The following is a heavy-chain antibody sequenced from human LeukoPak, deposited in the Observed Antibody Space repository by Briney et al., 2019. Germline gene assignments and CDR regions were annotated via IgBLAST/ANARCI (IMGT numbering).Heavy chain of an antibody. J-gene: IGHJ6*02. Sequence: ASVKVSCKVSGYTLTELSLHWVRQPTGKGLECMGRFDPEDGETIYARKFQGRVTMTEDTSTDTAYMELSSLRSEDTAVYFCAVSLTTGGYYGMDVWGQGTTVTVSS. D-gene: IGHD1-1*01. CDR1: GYTLTELS. CDR3: AVSLTTGGYYGMDV. V-gene: IGHV1-24*01. CDR2: FDPEDGET.